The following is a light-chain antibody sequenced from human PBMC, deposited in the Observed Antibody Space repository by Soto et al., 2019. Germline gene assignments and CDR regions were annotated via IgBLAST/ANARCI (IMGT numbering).Light chain of an antibody. CDR1: QSISRY. Sequence: DIQMTQSPSFLSASVGDRVTITCRASQSISRYLNWYQQKPGKAPKLLIYAASSLQSGVPSRFSGSESGTDFTLTISSLQPEDLATYFCQQSYNTPFTFGPGTKVDIK. J-gene: IGKJ3*01. CDR2: AAS. V-gene: IGKV1-39*01. CDR3: QQSYNTPFT.